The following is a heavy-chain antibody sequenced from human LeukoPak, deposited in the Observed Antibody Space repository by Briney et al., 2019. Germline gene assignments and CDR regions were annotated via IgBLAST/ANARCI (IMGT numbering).Heavy chain of an antibody. CDR1: GFTFSDYY. J-gene: IGHJ4*02. CDR3: ARSRYNWNR. CDR2: IKQDGSEK. V-gene: IGHV3-7*01. Sequence: PGGSLRLSCAASGFTFSDYYMSWIRQAPGKGLEWVANIKQDGSEKYYVDSVKGRFTISRDNAKNSLYLQMNSLRAEDTAVYYCARSRYNWNRWGQGTLVTVSS. D-gene: IGHD1/OR15-1a*01.